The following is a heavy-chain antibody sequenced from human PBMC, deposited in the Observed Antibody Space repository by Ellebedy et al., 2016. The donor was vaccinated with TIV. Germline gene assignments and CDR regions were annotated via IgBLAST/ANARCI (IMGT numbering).Heavy chain of an antibody. Sequence: GGSLRLSCAASGFTFSSYGMHWVRQAPGQGLEWVAFIRFDGSNEYYADSVKGRFTISRDNSKNTLYLQMISLRPEDSGHYYCAKVESSVAGLDSWGLGTQVTVSS. D-gene: IGHD2-21*01. J-gene: IGHJ5*01. CDR3: AKVESSVAGLDS. V-gene: IGHV3-30*02. CDR2: IRFDGSNE. CDR1: GFTFSSYG.